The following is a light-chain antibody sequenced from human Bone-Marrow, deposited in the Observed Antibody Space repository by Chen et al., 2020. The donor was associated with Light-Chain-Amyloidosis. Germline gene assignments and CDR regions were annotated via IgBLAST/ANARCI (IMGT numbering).Light chain of an antibody. CDR1: NIGSKT. CDR2: DDT. Sequence: SYVLTQPPSVSVAPGKTASFTCGGNNIGSKTVHWYQQKPGQAPVLVFYDDTHRPSGIPERFSGSNSGNTATLTISGVEAGDEADYYCQVWESSSDHAVVFGGGTKLTVL. J-gene: IGLJ2*01. V-gene: IGLV3-21*03. CDR3: QVWESSSDHAVV.